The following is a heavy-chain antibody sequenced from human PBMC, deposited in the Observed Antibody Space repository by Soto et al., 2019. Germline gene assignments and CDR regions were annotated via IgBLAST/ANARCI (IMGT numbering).Heavy chain of an antibody. V-gene: IGHV4-39*01. CDR3: ARRRGYSGYGYYFDY. J-gene: IGHJ4*02. Sequence: SETLPLTWTVAGGSISSSSYCWSWIRPPPGKGLEWIGSIYYSGSTYYNPSLKSRVTISVDTSKNQFSLKLSSVTAADTAVYYCARRRGYSGYGYYFDYWGQGTLVTVSS. CDR1: GGSISSSSYC. D-gene: IGHD5-12*01. CDR2: IYYSGST.